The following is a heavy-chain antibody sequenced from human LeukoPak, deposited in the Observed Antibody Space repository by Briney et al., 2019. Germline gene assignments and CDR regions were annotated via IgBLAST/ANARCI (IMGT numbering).Heavy chain of an antibody. D-gene: IGHD1-14*01. CDR1: GGSISSYY. J-gene: IGHJ4*02. CDR3: ARVVIIGIFDY. Sequence: PSETLSLTCTVSGGSISSYYWSWIRQPPGKGLEWIGYIYYSGSTNYNPSLKSRVTISVDTSKNQFSLKLSSVTAADTAVYYCARVVIIGIFDYWGQGTLVTVSS. V-gene: IGHV4-59*01. CDR2: IYYSGST.